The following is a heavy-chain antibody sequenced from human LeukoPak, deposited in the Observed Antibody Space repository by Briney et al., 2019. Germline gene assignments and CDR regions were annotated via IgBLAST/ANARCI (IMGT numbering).Heavy chain of an antibody. Sequence: ASVKVSCKASGYTFVTYEIIWVRQAPGQGLEWMGWMNPNSGNTGFAQKFQGRVTMTRNTSISTAYMELSSLRSEDTAVYYCARGKRGIAAAFLYYYYYMDVWGKGTTVTVSS. V-gene: IGHV1-8*01. D-gene: IGHD6-13*01. CDR1: GYTFVTYE. J-gene: IGHJ6*03. CDR3: ARGKRGIAAAFLYYYYYMDV. CDR2: MNPNSGNT.